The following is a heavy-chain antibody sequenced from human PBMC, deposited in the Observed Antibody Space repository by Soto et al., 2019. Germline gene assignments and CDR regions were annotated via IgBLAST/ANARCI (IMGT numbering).Heavy chain of an antibody. CDR1: GGSISSYY. CDR2: IYYSGST. D-gene: IGHD3-22*01. V-gene: IGHV4-59*01. Sequence: SETLSLTCTVSGGSISSYYWSWIRQPPGKGLEWIGYIYYSGSTNYNPSLKSRVTISVDTSKNQFSLKLSSVTAADTAVYYCARDGKYYYDSRGYLGYYYGMDVWGQGTTVTVS. J-gene: IGHJ6*02. CDR3: ARDGKYYYDSRGYLGYYYGMDV.